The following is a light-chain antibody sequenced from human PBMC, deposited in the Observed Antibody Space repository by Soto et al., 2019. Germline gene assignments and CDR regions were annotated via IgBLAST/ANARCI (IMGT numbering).Light chain of an antibody. V-gene: IGLV2-14*01. CDR1: SSDVGGYIY. CDR2: EVS. J-gene: IGLJ3*02. Sequence: QSVLTQPASVSGSPGQSITISCTGTSSDVGGYIYVSWYQHHPGKAPKLIIYEVSNRPSGVSNRFSGSKSGNTASLTISGLQAEDEADYYCCSYTSSTPWVFGGGTKVTVL. CDR3: CSYTSSTPWV.